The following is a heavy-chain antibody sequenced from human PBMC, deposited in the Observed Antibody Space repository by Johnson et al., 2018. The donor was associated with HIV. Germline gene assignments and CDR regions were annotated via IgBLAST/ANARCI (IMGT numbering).Heavy chain of an antibody. V-gene: IGHV3-20*04. J-gene: IGHJ3*02. D-gene: IGHD3-22*01. Sequence: VQLVESGGGVERPGGSLRLSCAGPGFTFDDHGMSSVRQVPGKGLVWVSGINWRGGTTGYEDYVKGRFTISRDTTKNSLYVQMNGLRVEDSALYYCARAAFYYDPSGYLTRPRAFDIWGQGTMVTVSS. CDR2: INWRGGTT. CDR1: GFTFDDHG. CDR3: ARAAFYYDPSGYLTRPRAFDI.